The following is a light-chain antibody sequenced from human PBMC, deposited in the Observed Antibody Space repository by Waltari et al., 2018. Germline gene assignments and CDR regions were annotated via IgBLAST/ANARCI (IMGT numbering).Light chain of an antibody. CDR3: SLYTIRSTYL. Sequence: QSALTQPASVSGSPGQSITISCTGTSSDVGGYQYVSWYQQHPGRAPKRMIYEFSNLPSGVSNPFSGAKSGYTASLTISGLQAEDVADYYCSLYTIRSTYLLGTGTKVTFL. CDR1: SSDVGGYQY. V-gene: IGLV2-14*01. CDR2: EFS. J-gene: IGLJ1*01.